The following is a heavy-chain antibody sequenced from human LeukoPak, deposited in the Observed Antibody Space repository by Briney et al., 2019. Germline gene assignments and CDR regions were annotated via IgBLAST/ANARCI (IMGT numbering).Heavy chain of an antibody. J-gene: IGHJ3*02. CDR1: GRSIRGYY. CDR3: ARVLTMVRRVINHSLKGAFDI. Sequence: SETLSHTSTVSGRSIRGYYLILIPQPPGKGLEWNGYNYYRGSPKYNPSHKSRVPIPGDMAKTPFSLKLSSVTPADTGVYYCARVLTMVRRVINHSLKGAFDIWGQGTMVTVSS. D-gene: IGHD3-10*01. V-gene: IGHV4-59*01. CDR2: NYYRGSP.